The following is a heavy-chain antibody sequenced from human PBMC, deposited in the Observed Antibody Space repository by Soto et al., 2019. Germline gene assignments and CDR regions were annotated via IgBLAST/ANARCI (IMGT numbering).Heavy chain of an antibody. CDR1: GLTFGNTW. V-gene: IGHV3-15*01. J-gene: IGHJ4*02. Sequence: PAGSLGLSCAASGLTFGNTWMSWVRQAPGEGQEWVGRVKSKTDSETTNYAAPVKGRFTISRDDSENTLYLQMNILKTEDTVVYYGTANAGQSSLWFGSWGKGTLVTIAS. CDR2: VKSKTDSETT. D-gene: IGHD2-21*01. CDR3: TANAGQSSLWFGS.